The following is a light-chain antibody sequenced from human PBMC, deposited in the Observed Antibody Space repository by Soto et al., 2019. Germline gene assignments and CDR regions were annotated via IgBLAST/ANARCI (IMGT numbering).Light chain of an antibody. CDR2: DVS. CDR3: QQYDNWPQT. J-gene: IGKJ1*01. V-gene: IGKV1-5*01. CDR1: QSISSW. Sequence: DIQMTQSPSTLSASVGDRVIITCRASQSISSWLAWFQQKPGKAPKLLIYDVSSLESGVPARFSGSGSGTDFTLTISSLQSVDFAVYYCQQYDNWPQTCGQGTKVDIK.